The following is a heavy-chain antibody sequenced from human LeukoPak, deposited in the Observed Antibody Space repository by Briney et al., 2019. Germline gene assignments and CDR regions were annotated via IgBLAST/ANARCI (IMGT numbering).Heavy chain of an antibody. CDR1: GFTFSSYE. J-gene: IGHJ3*02. Sequence: GSLRLSCAASGFTFSSYEMNWVRQPPGKGLEWIGYIYYSGSTNYNPSLKSRVTISVDTSKNQFSLKLSSVTAADTAVYFCARGPYSYDSSGAFDIWGQGTMVTVSS. V-gene: IGHV4-59*08. CDR2: IYYSGST. CDR3: ARGPYSYDSSGAFDI. D-gene: IGHD3-22*01.